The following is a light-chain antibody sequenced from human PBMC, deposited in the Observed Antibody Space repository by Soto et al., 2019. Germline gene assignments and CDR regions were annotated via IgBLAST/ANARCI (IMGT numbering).Light chain of an antibody. CDR2: GTS. V-gene: IGKV3-20*01. Sequence: EIVLTQSPGTLSLSPGDGATLSCRASLGLGSSYLAWYQQKPGQAPRLLIYGTSRRATGIPDRFSGSGSGTDFTLTISRLEPEDFALNYCQQYGGSPYTFGQGTKLEIK. CDR1: LGLGSSY. CDR3: QQYGGSPYT. J-gene: IGKJ2*01.